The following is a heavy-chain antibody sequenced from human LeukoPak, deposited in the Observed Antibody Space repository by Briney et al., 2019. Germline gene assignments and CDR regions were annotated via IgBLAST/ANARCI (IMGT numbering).Heavy chain of an antibody. CDR1: GGSISSFY. D-gene: IGHD4-17*01. J-gene: IGHJ4*02. CDR3: ARDHRSGMTTVSTGFDY. V-gene: IGHV4-4*07. CDR2: IHTSGST. Sequence: SETLSLTCTVSGGSISSFYWSWIRQSAGKGLEWVGRIHTSGSTNYNPSLQSRLTMSLDTSKNQFSLKLTSVTAADTAVYYCARDHRSGMTTVSTGFDYWGQGTLVTVSS.